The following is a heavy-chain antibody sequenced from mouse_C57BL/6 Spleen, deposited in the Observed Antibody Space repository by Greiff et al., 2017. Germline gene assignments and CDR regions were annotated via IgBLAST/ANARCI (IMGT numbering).Heavy chain of an antibody. CDR2: IYPGDGDT. CDR1: GYAFSSYW. V-gene: IGHV1-80*01. CDR3: ARSGSSPWDAMDY. D-gene: IGHD1-1*01. J-gene: IGHJ4*01. Sequence: QESGAELVKPGASVKISCKASGYAFSSYWMNWVKQRPGKGLEWIGQIYPGDGDTNYNGKFKGKATLTADKSSSTAYMQLSSLTSEDSAVYFCARSGSSPWDAMDYWGHGTSVTVSS.